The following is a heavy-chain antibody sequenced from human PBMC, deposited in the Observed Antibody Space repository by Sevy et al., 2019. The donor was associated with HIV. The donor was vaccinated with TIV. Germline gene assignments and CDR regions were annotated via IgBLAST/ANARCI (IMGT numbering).Heavy chain of an antibody. V-gene: IGHV4-34*01. CDR1: GVSFSDYY. D-gene: IGHD2-15*01. J-gene: IGHJ4*01. Sequence: SETLSLTCAVSGVSFSDYYWAWIRQAPGKGLEWIGEVSQSGSANYNPSLRSRVIMSLDTSKNNVSRKLTSVTAADTAMYYCARGPLFSPEYCSGGTCPTIDFWSQGTLVTVSS. CDR3: ARGPLFSPEYCSGGTCPTIDF. CDR2: VSQSGSA.